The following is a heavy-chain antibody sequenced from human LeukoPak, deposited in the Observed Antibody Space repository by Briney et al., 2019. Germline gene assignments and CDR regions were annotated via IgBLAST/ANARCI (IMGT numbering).Heavy chain of an antibody. J-gene: IGHJ6*03. CDR2: IYHSGST. CDR3: ARVGIVGVYYYYYYMDV. D-gene: IGHD1-26*01. Sequence: SGTLSLTCAVSGGSISSSNWWCWVRQPPGKGLEWIGEIYHSGSTNYNPSLKSRVIISVDKSKNQFSLKLSSVTAADTAVYYCARVGIVGVYYYYYYMDVWGKGTTVTVSS. CDR1: GGSISSSNW. V-gene: IGHV4-4*02.